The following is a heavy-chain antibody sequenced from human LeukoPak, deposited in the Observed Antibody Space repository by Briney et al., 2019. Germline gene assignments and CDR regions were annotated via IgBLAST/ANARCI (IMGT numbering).Heavy chain of an antibody. CDR2: ISGSGGST. CDR1: GFTFSSYA. J-gene: IGHJ4*02. D-gene: IGHD4-17*01. Sequence: GGSLRLSCAASGFTFSSYAMSWVRQAPGQGLEWVSTISGSGGSTYYADSVKGRFTISRDNSKNTLYLQMNSLRAEDTAVYYCAKDAYGDYGSDYWGREPWSPSPQ. CDR3: AKDAYGDYGSDY. V-gene: IGHV3-23*01.